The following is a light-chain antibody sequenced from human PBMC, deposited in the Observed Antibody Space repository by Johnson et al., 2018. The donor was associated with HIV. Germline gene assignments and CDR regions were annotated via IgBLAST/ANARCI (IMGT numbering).Light chain of an antibody. Sequence: QSVLTQPPSVSAAPGQKVTISCSGSSSNIGNNRVSWYQQLPGTAPKLLIYDNNKRPSGIPDRFSGSKSGTSATLGITGLQTGDEADYYCGTGDSSLSVYVCGTGTKVTVL. J-gene: IGLJ1*01. V-gene: IGLV1-51*01. CDR1: SSNIGNNR. CDR3: GTGDSSLSVYV. CDR2: DNN.